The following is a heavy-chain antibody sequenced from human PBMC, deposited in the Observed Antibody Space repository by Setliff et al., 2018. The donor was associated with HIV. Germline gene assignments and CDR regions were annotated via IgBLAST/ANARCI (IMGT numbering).Heavy chain of an antibody. Sequence: PGGSLRLSCAASGFRFDDYAMHWVRQAPGKGLEWVSGISWSSGNVGSADSVKGRFTIARDNAKDSLFLEMNSLTAADTAVYYCARLSCSSNSCPFDYWVQGTLVTVSS. D-gene: IGHD2-2*01. V-gene: IGHV3-9*01. CDR1: GFRFDDYA. J-gene: IGHJ4*02. CDR3: ARLSCSSNSCPFDY. CDR2: ISWSSGNV.